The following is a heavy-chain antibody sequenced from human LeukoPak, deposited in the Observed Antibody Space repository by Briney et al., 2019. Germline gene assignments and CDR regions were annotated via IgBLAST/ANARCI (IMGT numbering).Heavy chain of an antibody. CDR1: GFTFSGYE. CDR3: ARDYLDPANYGVFDY. V-gene: IGHV3-48*03. J-gene: IGHJ4*02. D-gene: IGHD3-10*01. Sequence: GGSLRLSCAASGFTFSGYEMNWVRQAPGKGLEWVSYISSSGSTIYYADSVKGRFTISRDNAKNSLYLQMNSLRAEDTAVYYCARDYLDPANYGVFDYWGQGTLVTVSS. CDR2: ISSSGSTI.